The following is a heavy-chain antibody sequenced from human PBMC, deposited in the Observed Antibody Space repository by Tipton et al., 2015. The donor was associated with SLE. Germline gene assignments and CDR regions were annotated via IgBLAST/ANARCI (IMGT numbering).Heavy chain of an antibody. J-gene: IGHJ2*01. D-gene: IGHD4-11*01. CDR2: IYINENT. CDR3: AREFLNPVTTVHYYFDL. V-gene: IGHV4-4*07. CDR1: GGSISSYY. Sequence: TLSLTCTVSGGSISSYYWSWIRQPPGGGLEWFGRIYINENTNYNPSLKSRVPMSVDTSKNHFSLKLISVTAADTAVYYCAREFLNPVTTVHYYFDLWGRGTLVTVSS.